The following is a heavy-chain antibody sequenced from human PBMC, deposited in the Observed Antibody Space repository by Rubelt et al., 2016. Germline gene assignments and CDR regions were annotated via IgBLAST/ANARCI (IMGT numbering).Heavy chain of an antibody. D-gene: IGHD3-10*01. V-gene: IGHV4-31*03. CDR1: GGSIRSGGYY. CDR2: IYYSGST. CDR3: ATNKWFGELLFDY. J-gene: IGHJ4*02. Sequence: QVQLQESGPGLVKPSQTLSLTCTVSGGSIRSGGYYWSWIRQHPGKGLEWIGYIYYSGSTYYNPALKGGVTNTVDRSKNQFSRKLSAVTAAETAVYYCATNKWFGELLFDYWGQGTLVTVSS.